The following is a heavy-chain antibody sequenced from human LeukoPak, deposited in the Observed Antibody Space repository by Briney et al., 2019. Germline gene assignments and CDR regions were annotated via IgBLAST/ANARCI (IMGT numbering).Heavy chain of an antibody. V-gene: IGHV4-34*01. CDR1: GGSFSGYY. CDR2: INHSGST. D-gene: IGHD6-13*01. Sequence: SETLSLTCAVYGGSFSGYYWSWFRQPPGHGLDWIGEINHSGSTDYNPSLKSRVTISVDTSKNQFSLKLSSVTAADTAVYYCARGYGYSSSWRHYYYYGMDVWGQGTTVTVSS. J-gene: IGHJ6*02. CDR3: ARGYGYSSSWRHYYYYGMDV.